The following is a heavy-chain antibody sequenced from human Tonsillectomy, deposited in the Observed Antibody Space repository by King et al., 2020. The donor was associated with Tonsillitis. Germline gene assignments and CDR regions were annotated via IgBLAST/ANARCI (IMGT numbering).Heavy chain of an antibody. CDR2: IYYSGST. V-gene: IGHV4-39*01. J-gene: IGHJ4*02. CDR1: GGSITSSSYY. D-gene: IGHD3-10*01. CDR3: ASPYYYGSGSYWGY. Sequence: QLQLQESGPGLVTPSETLSLTCNVSGGSITSSSYYWGWIRQLPGKGLEGIGSIYYSGSTYYNPPLKSRGTISVDTSKNQFSLKLSSVTAADTAVYYCASPYYYGSGSYWGYWGQGTLVTVSS.